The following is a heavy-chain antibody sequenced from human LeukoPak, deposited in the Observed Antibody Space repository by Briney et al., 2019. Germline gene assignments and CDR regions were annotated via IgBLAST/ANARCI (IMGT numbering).Heavy chain of an antibody. J-gene: IGHJ3*02. V-gene: IGHV4-59*12. D-gene: IGHD3-10*01. CDR2: IYYSGST. CDR3: ARDYTFGASDI. Sequence: SETLSLTCTVSGGSISSYYWSWIRQPPGKGLEWIGYIYYSGSTNYNPSLKSRVTISVDTSKNQFSLKLSSVTAADTAVYYCARDYTFGASDIWGQGTMVTVSS. CDR1: GGSISSYY.